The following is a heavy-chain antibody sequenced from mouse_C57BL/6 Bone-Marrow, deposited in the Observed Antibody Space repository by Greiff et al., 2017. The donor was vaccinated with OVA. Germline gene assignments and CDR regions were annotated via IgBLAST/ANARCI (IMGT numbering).Heavy chain of an antibody. D-gene: IGHD2-1*01. V-gene: IGHV5-9-1*02. J-gene: IGHJ4*01. CDR2: ISSGGDYI. CDR1: GFTFSSYA. Sequence: EVKLVESGAGLVKPGGSLKLSCAASGFTFSSYAMSWVRQTPEKRLEWVAYISSGGDYIYYADTVKGRFTISRDNARNTLYLQMSSLNSEDTAMYYCTRLLDAMDDWGQGTSVTVSS. CDR3: TRLLDAMDD.